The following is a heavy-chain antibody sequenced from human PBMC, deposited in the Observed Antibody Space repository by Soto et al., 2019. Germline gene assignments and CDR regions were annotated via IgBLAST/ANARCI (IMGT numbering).Heavy chain of an antibody. J-gene: IGHJ4*01. CDR3: SIGEQYSGRIFDY. D-gene: IGHD1-26*01. V-gene: IGHV6-1*01. Sequence: SQTLSLTCALTGDSVSSNSAGWRWVRQSPSRGLEWLGRTYYRSKWYYEYAVSVKGRITINPDTSKNQDSLQLNSVAPEGTAVYFWSIGEQYSGRIFDYLGQGTLVT. CDR1: GDSVSSNSAG. CDR2: TYYRSKWYY.